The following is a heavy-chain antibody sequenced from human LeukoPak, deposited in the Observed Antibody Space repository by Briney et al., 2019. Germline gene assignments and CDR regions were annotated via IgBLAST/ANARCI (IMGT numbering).Heavy chain of an antibody. CDR3: ARGGIRITIFGVVTTEALDY. J-gene: IGHJ4*02. Sequence: SETLSLTCTVSGGSISSNAYYWAWIRQPPGKGLEWIGSIYSSVSTYYNPSLKSRVTISVDTSKNQFSLRLSSVTAADTALYYCARGGIRITIFGVVTTEALDYWGQGTLVTVSS. CDR2: IYSSVST. D-gene: IGHD3-3*01. V-gene: IGHV4-39*01. CDR1: GGSISSNAYY.